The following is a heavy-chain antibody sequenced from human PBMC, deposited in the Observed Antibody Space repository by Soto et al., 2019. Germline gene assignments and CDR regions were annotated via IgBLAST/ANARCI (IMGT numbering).Heavy chain of an antibody. CDR3: AKGHPSVYFDY. V-gene: IGHV3-30*18. J-gene: IGHJ4*02. Sequence: QVQLVESGGGVVPPGRSLRLSCAASGFTFSSYGMHWVRQAPGKGLEWVAVISFDETNKYYADSVKGRFTISRDNSKNTLYLQMTSLRAEDTAVYYCAKGHPSVYFDYWGQGTLVTVSS. CDR2: ISFDETNK. CDR1: GFTFSSYG.